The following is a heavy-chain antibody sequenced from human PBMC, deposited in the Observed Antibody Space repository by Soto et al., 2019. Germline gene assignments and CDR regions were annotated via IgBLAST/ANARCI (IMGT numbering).Heavy chain of an antibody. CDR1: GGTFSSYA. Sequence: SVKVSCKASGGTFSSYAISWVRQAPGQGLEWMGGIIPIFGTANYAQKFQGRVTITADESTSTAYMELSSLRSEDTAVYYCARYSSGSLVVVPRGRFDPWGQGTLVTVSS. J-gene: IGHJ5*02. CDR3: ARYSSGSLVVVPRGRFDP. V-gene: IGHV1-69*13. CDR2: IIPIFGTA. D-gene: IGHD2-2*01.